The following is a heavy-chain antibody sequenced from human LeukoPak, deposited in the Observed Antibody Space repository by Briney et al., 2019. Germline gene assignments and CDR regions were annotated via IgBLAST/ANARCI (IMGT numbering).Heavy chain of an antibody. J-gene: IGHJ4*02. CDR1: GGSISSGGYY. V-gene: IGHV4-31*03. CDR2: IYYSGST. D-gene: IGHD6-13*01. CDR3: ARVGSSWDLVFDY. Sequence: PSQTLSLTCTVSGGSISSGGYYWSWIRQHPGKGLEWIGYIYYSGSTYYNPSLRSRVTISVDTSKNQFSLKLSSVTAADTAVYYCARVGSSWDLVFDYWGQGTLVTVSS.